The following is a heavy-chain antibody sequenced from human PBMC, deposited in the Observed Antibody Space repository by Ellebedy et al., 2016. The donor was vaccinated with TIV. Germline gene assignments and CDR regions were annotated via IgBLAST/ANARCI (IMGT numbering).Heavy chain of an antibody. V-gene: IGHV1-69*10. D-gene: IGHD2-2*01. Sequence: AASVKVSCKASAGTFSSYSISWARQVPGQGLEWMGGIIPILGVTNYAQEFQGTVTITVDKSTTTVYMELSSLRSEDTAVYYCASALYCSSSSCYSYALDFWGQGTLVTVSS. CDR3: ASALYCSSSSCYSYALDF. CDR2: IIPILGVT. J-gene: IGHJ4*02. CDR1: AGTFSSYS.